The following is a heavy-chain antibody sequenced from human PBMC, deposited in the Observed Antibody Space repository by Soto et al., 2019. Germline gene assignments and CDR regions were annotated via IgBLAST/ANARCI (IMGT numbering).Heavy chain of an antibody. V-gene: IGHV2-5*02. J-gene: IGHJ4*02. CDR3: ARRRRAAGGYYFDY. Sequence: QITLKESGPTLVKPTQTLTLTCSFSGFSLSTSGVCVGWIRQPPGKALEWLALIYWDDDKRYSPSLERRLTITRDTSKNQVVLTMTNMNPVDTATYYCARRRRAAGGYYFDYWGQGALITVSS. CDR2: IYWDDDK. D-gene: IGHD6-13*01. CDR1: GFSLSTSGVC.